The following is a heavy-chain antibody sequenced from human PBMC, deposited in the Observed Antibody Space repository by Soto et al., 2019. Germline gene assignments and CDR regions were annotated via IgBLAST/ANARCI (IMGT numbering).Heavy chain of an antibody. Sequence: QVQLVESGGGVVQPGRSLRLSCAASGFTFSSYAMHWVRQAPGKGLEWVAVISYDGSNKYYADSVKGRFTISRDNSKNTLYLQMNSVRAEDTAVYYCARDLGEYSSSSTGYYGMDVWGQGTTVTVSS. CDR3: ARDLGEYSSSSTGYYGMDV. CDR1: GFTFSSYA. V-gene: IGHV3-30-3*01. CDR2: ISYDGSNK. J-gene: IGHJ6*02. D-gene: IGHD6-6*01.